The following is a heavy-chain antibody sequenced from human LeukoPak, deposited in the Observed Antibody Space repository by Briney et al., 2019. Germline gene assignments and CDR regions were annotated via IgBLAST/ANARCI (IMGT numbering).Heavy chain of an antibody. V-gene: IGHV3-7*01. CDR1: GFTFRNYW. CDR2: IKQDGSDR. Sequence: GGSLRLSCAASGFTFRNYWMSWVRQVPGTGLEWVANIKQDGSDRNYVTSVRGRFTISRDNAESSLYLQMNSLRAEDTAVYYCARDGNTYYDYVWGSYPGLDYWGQGTLVTVSP. D-gene: IGHD3-16*02. CDR3: ARDGNTYYDYVWGSYPGLDY. J-gene: IGHJ4*02.